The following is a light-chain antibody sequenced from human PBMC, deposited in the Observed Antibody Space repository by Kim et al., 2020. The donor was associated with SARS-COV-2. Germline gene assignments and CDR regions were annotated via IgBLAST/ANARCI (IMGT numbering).Light chain of an antibody. V-gene: IGKV1-6*01. CDR2: GAS. J-gene: IGKJ4*01. CDR1: QDIGND. Sequence: SASVGNRVTITCRASQDIGNDLGWYQQKPGRAPKLLIYGASSLQSGVPSRFSGSGSGTDFTLTVSSLQPEDFATYYCLQDYNYPLTFGGGTKLEI. CDR3: LQDYNYPLT.